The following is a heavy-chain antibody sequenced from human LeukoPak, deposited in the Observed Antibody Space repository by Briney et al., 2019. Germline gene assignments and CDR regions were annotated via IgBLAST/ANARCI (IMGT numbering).Heavy chain of an antibody. CDR2: IIPVFGTT. V-gene: IGHV1-69*01. Sequence: SVKVSCKASGDTFSSYAISWVRQAPGQGLEWMGGIIPVFGTTNYAQKFQGRVTITADESTSTAYLELISLRSEDTAVYYCTKELLRGGYSSSRRFDYWGQGTLVTVSS. CDR3: TKELLRGGYSSSRRFDY. CDR1: GDTFSSYA. J-gene: IGHJ4*02. D-gene: IGHD3-16*01.